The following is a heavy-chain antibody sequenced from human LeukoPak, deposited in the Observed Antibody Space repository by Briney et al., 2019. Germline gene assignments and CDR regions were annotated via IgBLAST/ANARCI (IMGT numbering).Heavy chain of an antibody. CDR2: INHIRST. D-gene: IGHD5-18*01. V-gene: IGHV4-34*01. CDR3: ARQRYSYGPNDY. J-gene: IGHJ4*02. CDR1: GGSFSTYS. Sequence: SETLSLTCAVYGGSFSTYSWSWIRQPPGKGLEWIGEINHIRSTNFNPSPKSRVTISVDTSKNQFSLKLSSVTAADTAVYYCARQRYSYGPNDYWGQGTLVTVSS.